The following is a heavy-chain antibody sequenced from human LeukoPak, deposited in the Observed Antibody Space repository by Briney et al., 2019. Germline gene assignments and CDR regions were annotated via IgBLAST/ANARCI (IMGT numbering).Heavy chain of an antibody. V-gene: IGHV1-46*01. CDR3: ARSDTAMVSPYGMDV. CDR2: INPSDGTT. CDR1: RYSFSSKY. D-gene: IGHD5-18*01. J-gene: IGHJ6*02. Sequence: ASVKVSCKASRYSFSSKYIHWVRQGPGQGLEWLGIINPSDGTTVYAQNFQGRGTMTTDTSTRTVYMELSSLRAEDTAVYYCARSDTAMVSPYGMDVWGQGTTVTVSS.